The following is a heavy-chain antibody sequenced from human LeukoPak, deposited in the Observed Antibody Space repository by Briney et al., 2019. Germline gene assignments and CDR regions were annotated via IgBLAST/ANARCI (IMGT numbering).Heavy chain of an antibody. D-gene: IGHD3-10*01. CDR1: GYTFTSYD. CDR3: ASTPVYYYGAGGFNWFDP. V-gene: IGHV1-69*13. Sequence: ASVKVSCKASGYTFTSYDINWVRQAPGQGLEWMGGIIPIFGTANYAQKFQGRVTITADESTSTAYMELSSLRSEDTAVYYCASTPVYYYGAGGFNWFDPWGQGTLVTVSS. CDR2: IIPIFGTA. J-gene: IGHJ5*02.